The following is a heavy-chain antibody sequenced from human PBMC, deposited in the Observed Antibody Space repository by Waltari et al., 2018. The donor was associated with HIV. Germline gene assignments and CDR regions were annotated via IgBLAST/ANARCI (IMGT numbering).Heavy chain of an antibody. D-gene: IGHD5-18*01. CDR3: AKAGRDSYSWGGGESDA. CDR2: ISGNGAYS. J-gene: IGHJ5*02. Sequence: VQLLESGGGSVKPGGSLRLSCAASGFRFHPVGMSWGRQAPGTGLEWVAGISGNGAYSYYSESVKGRFTISRDKSKNIVSLHMERLRVEDTAKYYCAKAGRDSYSWGGGESDAWGQGILVIVSS. V-gene: IGHV3-23*01. CDR1: GFRFHPVG.